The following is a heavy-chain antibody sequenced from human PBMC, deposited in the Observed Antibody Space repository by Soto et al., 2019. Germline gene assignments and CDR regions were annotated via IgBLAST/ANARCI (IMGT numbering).Heavy chain of an antibody. CDR1: GGTFSSYA. CDR3: ARVGSSSGSKRDNWFDP. J-gene: IGHJ5*02. D-gene: IGHD6-13*01. Sequence: QVQLVQSGAEVKKPGSSVKVSCKASGGTFSSYAISCVRQAPGQGLEWMGGIIPIFGTANYAQKFQGRVTITADEFTSIAYMELSSLRSEDTAVYYCARVGSSSGSKRDNWFDPWVQGTLVTGSS. CDR2: IIPIFGTA. V-gene: IGHV1-69*12.